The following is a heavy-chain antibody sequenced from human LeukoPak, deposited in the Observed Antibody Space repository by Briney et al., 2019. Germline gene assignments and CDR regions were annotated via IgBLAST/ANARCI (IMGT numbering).Heavy chain of an antibody. CDR2: IKQDGSEK. CDR1: GFTFSSYW. CDR3: ARVAPTMVRGVIIGGGQMVYYYMDV. D-gene: IGHD3-10*01. V-gene: IGHV3-7*01. J-gene: IGHJ6*03. Sequence: GGSLRLACAGSGFTFSSYWMSWVRQAPGKGLEWVANIKQDGSEKYYVDSVKGRFTISRDNAKNSLYLQMNSLRAEDTAVYYCARVAPTMVRGVIIGGGQMVYYYMDVWGKGTTVTVSS.